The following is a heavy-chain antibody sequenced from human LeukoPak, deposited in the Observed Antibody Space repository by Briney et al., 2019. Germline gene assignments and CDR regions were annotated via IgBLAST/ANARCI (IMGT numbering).Heavy chain of an antibody. CDR1: GFTFSSYS. CDR2: ISSSSSYI. Sequence: PGGSLRLSCAASGFTFSSYSMNWVRQAPGKGLEWVSSISSSSSYIYYADSVKGRFTISRDNAKNSLYLQMNSLRAEDTAVYYCARDRGKQQLDDAFDMWGQGTMVTVSS. J-gene: IGHJ3*02. V-gene: IGHV3-21*01. CDR3: ARDRGKQQLDDAFDM. D-gene: IGHD6-13*01.